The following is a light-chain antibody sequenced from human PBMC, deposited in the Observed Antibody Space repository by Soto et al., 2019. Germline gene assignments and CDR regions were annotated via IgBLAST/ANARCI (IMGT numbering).Light chain of an antibody. CDR3: QQYHNYPRT. CDR2: DAS. V-gene: IGKV1-5*01. CDR1: QSISTY. Sequence: DIQITQYPSTVSASVGYRVTFTCLASQSISTYLAWYRHKPGEAPKLLIYDASSLESGVPSRFSGSGSGTEFTLTISNLQPGDFATYFCQQYHNYPRTFGQGPKVDIK. J-gene: IGKJ1*01.